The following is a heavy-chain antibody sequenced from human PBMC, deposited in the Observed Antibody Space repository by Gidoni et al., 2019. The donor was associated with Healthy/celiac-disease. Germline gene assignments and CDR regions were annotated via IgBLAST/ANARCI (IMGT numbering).Heavy chain of an antibody. J-gene: IGHJ4*02. CDR2: ISYDGSNK. CDR1: GFTFSSYG. D-gene: IGHD3-22*01. CDR3: AKDGAHYYDSYHYFDY. Sequence: QVQLVESGGGVVQPGRSLRLSCAASGFTFSSYGMHWVRQAPGKGLEWVAVISYDGSNKYYADSVKGRFTISRDNSKNTLYLQMNSLRAEDTAVYYCAKDGAHYYDSYHYFDYWGQGTLVTVSS. V-gene: IGHV3-30*18.